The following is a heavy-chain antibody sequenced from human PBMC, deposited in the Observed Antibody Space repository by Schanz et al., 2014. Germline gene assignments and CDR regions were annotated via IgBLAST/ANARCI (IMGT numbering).Heavy chain of an antibody. CDR1: GGTFSSYT. J-gene: IGHJ6*03. D-gene: IGHD2-2*02. CDR3: TGTYCSSTSCYTGYYYMDV. V-gene: IGHV1-69*02. Sequence: QVQLVQSEAEVKKPGSSVKVSCKASGGTFSSYTMSWVRQAPGQGLEWMGRIIPILGIANYAQNFQGRVTITADKSTSTAYMELTSLRSEDTAVYYCTGTYCSSTSCYTGYYYMDVWGKGTTVTVSS. CDR2: IIPILGIA.